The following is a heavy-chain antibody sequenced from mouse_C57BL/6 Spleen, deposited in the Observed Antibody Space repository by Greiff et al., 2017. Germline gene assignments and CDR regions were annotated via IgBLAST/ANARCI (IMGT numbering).Heavy chain of an antibody. Sequence: EVKVVESGGGLVKPGGSLKLSCAASGFTFSDYGMHWVRQAPEKGLEWVAYISSGSSTIYYADTVRGRFTISRDNAKDTLFRQMNSLRSEDRAMYYCAMPMEPYYSNHWYCDVWGTGTTVTVSS. CDR1: GFTFSDYG. CDR2: ISSGSSTI. D-gene: IGHD2-5*01. J-gene: IGHJ1*03. CDR3: AMPMEPYYSNHWYCDV. V-gene: IGHV5-17*01.